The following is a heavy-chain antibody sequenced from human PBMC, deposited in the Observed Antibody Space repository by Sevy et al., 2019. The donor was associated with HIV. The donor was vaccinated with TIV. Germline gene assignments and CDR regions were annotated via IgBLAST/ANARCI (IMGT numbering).Heavy chain of an antibody. Sequence: GGSLRLSCAASGFSFSSYGMHWVRQAPGKGLEWMSYIQYDGSNKDYANSVKGRFTISRDNSKNTLYLQMNSLRVEDTAVFYCVKEGGGEGGDHWGQGTLVTVSS. CDR3: VKEGGGEGGDH. J-gene: IGHJ4*02. D-gene: IGHD2-21*01. CDR2: IQYDGSNK. CDR1: GFSFSSYG. V-gene: IGHV3-30*02.